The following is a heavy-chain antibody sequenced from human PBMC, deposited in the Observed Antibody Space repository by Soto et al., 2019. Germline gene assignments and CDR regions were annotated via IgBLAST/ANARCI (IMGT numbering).Heavy chain of an antibody. D-gene: IGHD6-6*01. Sequence: GGSLRLSCAASGFTFSSYAMHWVRQAPGKGLEWVAVISYDGSNKYYADSVKGRFTISRDNSKNTLYLQMNSLRAEDTAVYYCARTQIVYSSSYFDYWGQGTLVTVSS. CDR3: ARTQIVYSSSYFDY. V-gene: IGHV3-30*04. J-gene: IGHJ4*02. CDR1: GFTFSSYA. CDR2: ISYDGSNK.